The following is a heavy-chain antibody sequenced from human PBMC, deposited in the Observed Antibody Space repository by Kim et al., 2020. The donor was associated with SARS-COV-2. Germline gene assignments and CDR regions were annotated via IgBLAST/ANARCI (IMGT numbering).Heavy chain of an antibody. V-gene: IGHV3-21*06. J-gene: IGHJ3*02. Sequence: GGSLRLSCAASGFTFSSYTLNWVRQAPGKGLEWVSSISSSNIYIDYADSVKGRFTISRDNAKNSLYLQMNSLRAEDTAVYYCARVFTHDAFDIWGQGTVVTVSS. CDR1: GFTFSSYT. CDR2: ISSSNIYI. CDR3: ARVFTHDAFDI.